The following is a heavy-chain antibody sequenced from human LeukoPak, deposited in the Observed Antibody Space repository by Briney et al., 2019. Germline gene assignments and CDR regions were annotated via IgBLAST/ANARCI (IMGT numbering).Heavy chain of an antibody. D-gene: IGHD1-20*01. CDR3: AATRYKWNDPVYYFDY. CDR1: GVSISSYY. V-gene: IGHV4-59*08. CDR2: IYYSGST. Sequence: PSETLSLTCTVSGVSISSYYWSWIRQPPGKGLEWIGYIYYSGSTDYGPSLKSRVTISVDTSKNQFSLKLSSATAAGTAVYYCAATRYKWNDPVYYFDYWGQGTLVTVSS. J-gene: IGHJ4*02.